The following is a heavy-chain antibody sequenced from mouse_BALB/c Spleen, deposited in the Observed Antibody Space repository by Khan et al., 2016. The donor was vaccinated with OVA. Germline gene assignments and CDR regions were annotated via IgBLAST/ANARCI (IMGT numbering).Heavy chain of an antibody. CDR1: GYSITTDYA. D-gene: IGHD1-1*01. CDR2: LTNSGNT. J-gene: IGHJ2*01. CDR3: ARVYGGDFDY. V-gene: IGHV3-2*02. Sequence: EVQLQESGPGLVKPSQSLSLTCTVTGYSITTDYAWNWIRQFPGNKLEWMGYLTNSGNTKFNPSLKIGISITRYPSKNQFFLQLKSVTTEDKARYYCARVYGGDFDYWGQGTTLTVSS.